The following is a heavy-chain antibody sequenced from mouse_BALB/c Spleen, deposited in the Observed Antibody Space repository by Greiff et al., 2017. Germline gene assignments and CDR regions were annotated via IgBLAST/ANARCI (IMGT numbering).Heavy chain of an antibody. Sequence: VQLKQSGAELVKPGASVKLFCTASGFNIKDTYMHWVKQRPEQGLEWIGRIDPANGNTKYDPKFQGKATITADTSSNTAYLQLSSLTSEDTAVYYCARDDGYYLYAMDYWGQGTSVTVSS. CDR1: GFNIKDTY. CDR2: IDPANGNT. D-gene: IGHD2-3*01. V-gene: IGHV14-3*02. CDR3: ARDDGYYLYAMDY. J-gene: IGHJ4*01.